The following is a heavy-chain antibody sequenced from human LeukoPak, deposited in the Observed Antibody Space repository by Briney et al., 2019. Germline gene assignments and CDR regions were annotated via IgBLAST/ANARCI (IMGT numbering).Heavy chain of an antibody. V-gene: IGHV3-23*01. Sequence: PGGSLRLSCAASRFTFSSYAMSWVRQAPGKGLEWVSSISLDGESTYYADSVKGQFTISRDNAKNSLYLQMNSLRAEDTAVYYCARVELGRTVYYYYYMDVWGKGTTVTVSS. CDR2: ISLDGEST. CDR1: RFTFSSYA. D-gene: IGHD7-27*01. J-gene: IGHJ6*03. CDR3: ARVELGRTVYYYYYMDV.